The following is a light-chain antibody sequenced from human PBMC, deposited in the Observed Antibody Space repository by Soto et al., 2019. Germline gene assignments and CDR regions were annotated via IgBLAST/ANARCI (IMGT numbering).Light chain of an antibody. CDR1: SSDVGAYDY. Sequence: QSVLTQPPSASGSPGQSVAISCTGTSSDVGAYDYVSWYQQHPGKAPKLLIYDVNKRPSGVPDRFSGSKSGNTASLTVSGLQAADEADYYCSSYAGTHIVFGAGTKLTVL. J-gene: IGLJ1*01. CDR2: DVN. V-gene: IGLV2-8*01. CDR3: SSYAGTHIV.